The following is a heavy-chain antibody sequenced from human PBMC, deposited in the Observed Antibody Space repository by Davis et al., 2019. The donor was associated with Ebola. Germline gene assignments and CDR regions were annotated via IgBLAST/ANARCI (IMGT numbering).Heavy chain of an antibody. CDR2: IFSNDEK. Sequence: SGPTLVKPTETLTLTCTVSGFSLSNARMGVSWIRQPPGKALEWLAHIFSNDEKSYSTSLKSRLTISKDTSKSQVVLTMTNMDPVDTATYYCARIGIAAAGAEYFQHWGQGTLVTVSS. J-gene: IGHJ1*01. V-gene: IGHV2-26*01. CDR1: GFSLSNARMG. D-gene: IGHD6-13*01. CDR3: ARIGIAAAGAEYFQH.